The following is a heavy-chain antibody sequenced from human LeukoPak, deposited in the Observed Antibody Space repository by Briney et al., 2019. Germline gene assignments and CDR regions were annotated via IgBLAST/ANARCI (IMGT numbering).Heavy chain of an antibody. CDR1: GFTFSSYS. D-gene: IGHD3-22*01. CDR3: AKGMDPISGYIFDI. CDR2: ISSSSSYI. Sequence: PGGSLRLSCAASGFTFSSYSMNWVRQAPGKGLEWVSSISSSSSYIYYADSVKGRFTISRDNAKNSLYLQMNSLRAEDTAVYYCAKGMDPISGYIFDIWGQGTTVTVSS. J-gene: IGHJ3*02. V-gene: IGHV3-21*04.